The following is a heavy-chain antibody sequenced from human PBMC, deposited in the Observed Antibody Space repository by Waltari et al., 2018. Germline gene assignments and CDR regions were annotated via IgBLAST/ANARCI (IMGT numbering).Heavy chain of an antibody. Sequence: QVQLQESGPGLVKPSETLSLTCTVSGGSISSYYWSWIRQPPGKGLEWIGYIYYSGSTNYNPSLKSRVTISVDTSKNQFSLKLSSVTAADTAVYYCARVGPPSITMTYEVHFDYWGQGTLVTVSS. CDR3: ARVGPPSITMTYEVHFDY. J-gene: IGHJ4*02. V-gene: IGHV4-59*08. CDR2: IYYSGST. CDR1: GGSISSYY. D-gene: IGHD3-22*01.